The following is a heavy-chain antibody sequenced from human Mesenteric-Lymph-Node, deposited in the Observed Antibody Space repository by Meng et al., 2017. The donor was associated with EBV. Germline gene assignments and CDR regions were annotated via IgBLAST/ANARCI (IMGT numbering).Heavy chain of an antibody. J-gene: IGHJ5*02. CDR2: IYYSGNT. Sequence: PPQEAGPGLVKPSETLSLTCTVSGGSVSSGSYYWNWIRQPPGKGLEWIGYIYYSGNTNYNPSLKSRVTISVDTSKNQFSLRLSSVTAADTAVYYCARDQSGLSGFDPWGQGTLVTVSS. D-gene: IGHD3-3*01. CDR1: GGSVSSGSYY. CDR3: ARDQSGLSGFDP. V-gene: IGHV4-61*01.